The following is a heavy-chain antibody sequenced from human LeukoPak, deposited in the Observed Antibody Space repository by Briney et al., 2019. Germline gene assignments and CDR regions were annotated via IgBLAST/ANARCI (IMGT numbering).Heavy chain of an antibody. CDR2: IYYSGRT. Sequence: SQTLSLTCTVSGGSISSGGYYWSWIRQHPGQGLEWIGYIYYSGRTYYNPSPKSRVTISVDTSKNQFSLKLSSVTAADTAVYYCARASSYSSHNDYWGQGTLVTVSS. CDR3: ARASSYSSHNDY. CDR1: GGSISSGGYY. V-gene: IGHV4-31*03. J-gene: IGHJ4*02. D-gene: IGHD6-13*01.